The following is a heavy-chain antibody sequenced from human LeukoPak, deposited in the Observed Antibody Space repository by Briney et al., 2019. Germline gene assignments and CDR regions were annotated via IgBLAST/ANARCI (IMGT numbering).Heavy chain of an antibody. V-gene: IGHV1-18*01. J-gene: IGHJ4*02. CDR2: ISAHNGNT. CDR3: AREQTYYFDY. CDR1: GYTFTSYG. Sequence: ASVKVSCKASGYTFTSYGISWVRQAPGQGLEWIGWISAHNGNTNYTQKLQGRVTMTTDTSTSTAYMELRSLRSDDTAVYYCAREQTYYFDYWGQGTLVTVSS.